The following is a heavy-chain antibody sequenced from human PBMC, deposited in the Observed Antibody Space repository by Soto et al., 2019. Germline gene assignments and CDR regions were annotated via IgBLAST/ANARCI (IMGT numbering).Heavy chain of an antibody. Sequence: SETLSLTCPVSGGSISSGGYSWSWIRQPPGKGLEWIGYIYYSGSTYYNPSLKSRVTISVDTSKNQFSLKLSSVTAADTAVYYCASMRLSIAAAAPGNWFDPWGQGTLVTVSS. CDR1: GGSISSGGYS. D-gene: IGHD6-25*01. J-gene: IGHJ5*02. CDR3: ASMRLSIAAAAPGNWFDP. CDR2: IYYSGST. V-gene: IGHV4-30-2*03.